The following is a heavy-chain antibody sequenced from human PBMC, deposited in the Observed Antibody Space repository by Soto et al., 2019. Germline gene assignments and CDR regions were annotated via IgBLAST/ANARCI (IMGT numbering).Heavy chain of an antibody. CDR1: GYTFTGYS. CDR2: INPNSGGT. Sequence: QVQLVQSGAEVKKPGASVKVSCKASGYTFTGYSIHWVRQAPGQGLEWMGWINPNSGGTNYAQKFQGRVTMTRDTSISTAYMELSRRRSDDTAVYYCARDDPETTVTTGYLGQGTLVTVSS. CDR3: ARDDPETTVTTGY. J-gene: IGHJ4*02. D-gene: IGHD4-17*01. V-gene: IGHV1-2*02.